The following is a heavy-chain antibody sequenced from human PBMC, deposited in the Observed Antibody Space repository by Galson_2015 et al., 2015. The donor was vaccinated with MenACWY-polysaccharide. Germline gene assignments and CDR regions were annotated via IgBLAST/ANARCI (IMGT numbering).Heavy chain of an antibody. CDR2: IKPEGSQK. J-gene: IGHJ5*02. V-gene: IGHV3-7*01. Sequence: SLRLSCAASRFTFSRTWMSWVRQAPGKGLEWVALIKPEGSQKNFVDSVKGRFDISRDNANNSLYPHMNSLRVEDTAIYYCARDPNWGTSFGPWGQGTLVTVSS. CDR3: ARDPNWGTSFGP. D-gene: IGHD7-27*01. CDR1: RFTFSRTW.